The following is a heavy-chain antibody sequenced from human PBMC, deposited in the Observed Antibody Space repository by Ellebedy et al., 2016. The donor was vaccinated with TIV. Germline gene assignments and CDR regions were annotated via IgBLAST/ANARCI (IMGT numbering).Heavy chain of an antibody. J-gene: IGHJ4*02. CDR2: ISSHGGST. Sequence: GGSLRLSCAASGFTFSTYAMHWVRQAPGKGLEYVSAISSHGGSTFYANSVQGRFSISRDNSKNTPYLQMDSLRGEDMAVYYCARRSRPDSSGWYFPDYWGQGTLVTVSS. CDR1: GFTFSTYA. D-gene: IGHD6-19*01. CDR3: ARRSRPDSSGWYFPDY. V-gene: IGHV3-64*01.